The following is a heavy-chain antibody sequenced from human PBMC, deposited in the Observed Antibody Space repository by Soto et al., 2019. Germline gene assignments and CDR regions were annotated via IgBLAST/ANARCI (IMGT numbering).Heavy chain of an antibody. CDR2: ISGSDGST. CDR1: GFTFSSYA. J-gene: IGHJ4*02. D-gene: IGHD6-13*01. V-gene: IGHV3-23*01. CDR3: ARRSSSWYFDY. Sequence: PGGSLRLSCAASGFTFSSYAMNWVRQAPGKGLEWVSVISGSDGSTYYADSVKGRFTISRDNSKNTLNLQMNSLRAEYTAVYYCARRSSSWYFDYWGQGTLVTVSS.